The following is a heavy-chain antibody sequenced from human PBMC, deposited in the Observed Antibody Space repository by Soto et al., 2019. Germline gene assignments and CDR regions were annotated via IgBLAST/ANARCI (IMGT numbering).Heavy chain of an antibody. Sequence: LSLTCTVSGGYISSYYWTWIRQPPGKGLEWIGYIYYSGSTNYNPSLKSRVTMSIDTSKNQFSLKLSSVTAADTAVYYCARAFGSTMPSLFWGQGTLVTVSS. D-gene: IGHD2-2*01. CDR1: GGYISSYY. CDR3: ARAFGSTMPSLF. J-gene: IGHJ4*02. CDR2: IYYSGST. V-gene: IGHV4-59*01.